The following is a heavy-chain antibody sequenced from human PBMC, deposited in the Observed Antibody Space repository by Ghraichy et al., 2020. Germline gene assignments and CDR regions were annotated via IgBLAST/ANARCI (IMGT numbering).Heavy chain of an antibody. CDR3: ARRSLSGSYKIRYFDY. CDR1: GGSFSGYY. D-gene: IGHD1-26*01. Sequence: SETLSLTCAVYGGSFSGYYWSWIRQPPGKGLEWIGEINHSGSTNYNPSLKSRVTISVDTSKNQFSLKLSSVTAADTAVYYCARRSLSGSYKIRYFDYWGQGTLVTVSS. J-gene: IGHJ4*02. CDR2: INHSGST. V-gene: IGHV4-34*01.